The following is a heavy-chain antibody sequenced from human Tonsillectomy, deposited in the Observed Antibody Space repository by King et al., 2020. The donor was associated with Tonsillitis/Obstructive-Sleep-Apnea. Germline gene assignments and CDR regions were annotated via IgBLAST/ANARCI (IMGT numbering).Heavy chain of an antibody. CDR1: GFSLSTSEVG. CDR2: IYWDDDR. Sequence: TLKESGPTLVKPTQTLTLTCTVSGFSLSTSEVGVGWIRQPPGKALEWLALIYWDDDRRYSPSLKSRLTITKDTSKNQVVLTVTNMDPVDTATYYCAHAFDYGHIYYFDFWGQGTLVTVSS. V-gene: IGHV2-5*02. CDR3: AHAFDYGHIYYFDF. J-gene: IGHJ4*02. D-gene: IGHD4-17*01.